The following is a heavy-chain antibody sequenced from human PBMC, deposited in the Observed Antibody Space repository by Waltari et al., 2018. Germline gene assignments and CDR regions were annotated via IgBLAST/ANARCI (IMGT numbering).Heavy chain of an antibody. CDR1: GLSFSNYW. CDR3: TRGGLDSSWYWRD. Sequence: EVQLVESGGGLAQPGGSLRLSCAASGLSFSNYWMTWVRRASGKGPEWVANIKEDGSEKYFMDSVKGRFTISRDNAKNSLYLQMNNLRVEDTAVYYCTRGGLDSSWYWRDWGQGTLVTVSS. CDR2: IKEDGSEK. D-gene: IGHD6-13*01. J-gene: IGHJ4*02. V-gene: IGHV3-7*01.